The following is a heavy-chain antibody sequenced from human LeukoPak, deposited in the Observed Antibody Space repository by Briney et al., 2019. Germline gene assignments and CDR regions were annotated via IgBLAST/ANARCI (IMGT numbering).Heavy chain of an antibody. CDR1: GFTFSSYA. CDR3: ARGSNYDFWSGGLDY. D-gene: IGHD3-3*01. CDR2: ISYDGSNK. Sequence: GGSLRLSCAASGFTFSSYAMHWVRQAPGKGLEWVAVISYDGSNKYYADSVKGRFTISRDNSKNTLYLQMNSLRAEDTAVYYCARGSNYDFWSGGLDYWGQGTLVTVSS. V-gene: IGHV3-30*04. J-gene: IGHJ4*02.